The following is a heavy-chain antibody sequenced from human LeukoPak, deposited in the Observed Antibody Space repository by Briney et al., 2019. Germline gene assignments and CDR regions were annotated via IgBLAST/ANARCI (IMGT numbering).Heavy chain of an antibody. J-gene: IGHJ4*02. Sequence: GGSLRLSCVASGFTYSSFWMSGVRQAPGKGLEFVANIDQDGSARNYVDSVKGRFIISRDNAKNSLYLQMDSLRSEDTAVYFCARDPGSSSFDYWGLGTPVTVSS. CDR3: ARDPGSSSFDY. V-gene: IGHV3-7*01. D-gene: IGHD6-13*01. CDR2: IDQDGSAR. CDR1: GFTYSSFW.